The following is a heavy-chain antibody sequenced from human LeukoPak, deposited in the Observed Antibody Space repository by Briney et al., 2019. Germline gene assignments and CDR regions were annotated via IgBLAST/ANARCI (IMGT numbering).Heavy chain of an antibody. V-gene: IGHV3-48*03. CDR2: ISSSGGTI. CDR3: ARAPYYYDSSGYFQH. D-gene: IGHD3-22*01. CDR1: GFTFSSYE. Sequence: GGPLRLSCAASGFTFSSYEMNWVRQAPGKGLEWVSYISSSGGTIHYADSVKGRFTISRDNAKNSLYLQMNSLRAEDTAVYYCARAPYYYDSSGYFQHWGQGTLVTVSS. J-gene: IGHJ1*01.